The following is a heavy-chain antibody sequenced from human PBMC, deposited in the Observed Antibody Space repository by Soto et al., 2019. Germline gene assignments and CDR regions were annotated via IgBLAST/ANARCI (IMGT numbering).Heavy chain of an antibody. D-gene: IGHD4-17*01. V-gene: IGHV4-59*08. Sequence: PSETLSLTCTVSGGSISSYYWSWIRQPPGKGLEWIGYIYYSGSTNYNPSLKSRVTISVDTSKNQFSLKLSSVTAADTAVYYCARLRTVTTVFSSAFDIWGQGTMVT. CDR3: ARLRTVTTVFSSAFDI. J-gene: IGHJ3*02. CDR1: GGSISSYY. CDR2: IYYSGST.